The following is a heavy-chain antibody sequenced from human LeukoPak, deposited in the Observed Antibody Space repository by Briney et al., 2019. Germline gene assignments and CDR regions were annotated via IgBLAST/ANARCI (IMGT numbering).Heavy chain of an antibody. CDR2: ISYDGNTK. Sequence: GGSLRLSCAASGFTFSTYAMHWVRQAPGKGLEWVALISYDGNTKYYADSMKGRFTISRDNSKNTLYLQMNSLRPDDTALYYCGRVHSSSWYCCSDYWGQGALVAVSS. CDR3: GRVHSSSWYCCSDY. J-gene: IGHJ4*02. V-gene: IGHV3-30-3*01. D-gene: IGHD6-13*01. CDR1: GFTFSTYA.